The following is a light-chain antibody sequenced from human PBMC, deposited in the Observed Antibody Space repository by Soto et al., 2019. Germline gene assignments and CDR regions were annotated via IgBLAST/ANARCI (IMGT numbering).Light chain of an antibody. CDR1: QSVSSSY. CDR3: PQYGSSPVWT. Sequence: EIVLTQSTGTLSLSPGERATLSCRASQSVSSSYLAWYQQQPGQAPSLRIYGASSKATGIPDRFSGSGSGTDFTLTISRLEPEDFAVYYCPQYGSSPVWTFGQGTKVEIK. V-gene: IGKV3-20*01. CDR2: GAS. J-gene: IGKJ1*01.